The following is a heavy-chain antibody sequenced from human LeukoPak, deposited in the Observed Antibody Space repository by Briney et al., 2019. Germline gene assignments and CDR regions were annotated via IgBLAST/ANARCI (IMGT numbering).Heavy chain of an antibody. CDR3: ARDLVPTQFIAVAGPLDY. D-gene: IGHD6-19*01. V-gene: IGHV1-3*01. J-gene: IGHJ4*02. CDR2: INAGNGNT. Sequence: GASVKVSCKASGYTFTSYAMHWVRQAPGQRLEWMGWINAGNGNTKYPQKFQGRVTITRDTSASTAYMELSSLRSEDTAVYYCARDLVPTQFIAVAGPLDYWGQGTLVTVSS. CDR1: GYTFTSYA.